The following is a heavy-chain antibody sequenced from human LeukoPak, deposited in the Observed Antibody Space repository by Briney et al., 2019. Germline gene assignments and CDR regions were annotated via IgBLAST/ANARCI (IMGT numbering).Heavy chain of an antibody. D-gene: IGHD5-18*01. J-gene: IGHJ4*02. V-gene: IGHV3-48*01. CDR3: AKGGGYSYGLHDY. Sequence: SGGSLRLSCAASGFTFSSYSMNWVRQAPGKGLEWVSYIRSSSRTIYYADSVKGRFTISRDNSKNTLYLQMSSLRAEDTAVYYCAKGGGYSYGLHDYWGQGTLVSVSS. CDR2: IRSSSRTI. CDR1: GFTFSSYS.